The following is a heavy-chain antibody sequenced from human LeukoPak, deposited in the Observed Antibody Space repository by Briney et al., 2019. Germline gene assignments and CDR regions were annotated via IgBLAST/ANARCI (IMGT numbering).Heavy chain of an antibody. Sequence: GASVKVSCKASGYTFTSYNINWVRQTTGQGLEWMGWMNPNSGNTGYAQKFQGRVTMTRNTSISTAYMELSSLRSEDTAVYYCATDVIDSERDYWGQGTLVTVSS. CDR1: GYTFTSYN. J-gene: IGHJ4*02. D-gene: IGHD3-22*01. CDR3: ATDVIDSERDY. CDR2: MNPNSGNT. V-gene: IGHV1-8*01.